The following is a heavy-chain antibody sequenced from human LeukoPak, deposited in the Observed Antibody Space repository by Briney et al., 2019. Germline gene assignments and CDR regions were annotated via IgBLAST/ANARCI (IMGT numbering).Heavy chain of an antibody. D-gene: IGHD3-22*01. V-gene: IGHV1-18*01. CDR3: ARDLIKGGYYDSSGYYV. CDR2: ISAYNGNT. Sequence: ASVKVSCKASGYTFTSYGFSWVRQAPGQGLEWMGWISAYNGNTNYAQKLQGRVTMTTDTSTSTAYMELRSLRSDDTAVYYCARDLIKGGYYDSSGYYVWGQGTLVTVSS. CDR1: GYTFTSYG. J-gene: IGHJ4*02.